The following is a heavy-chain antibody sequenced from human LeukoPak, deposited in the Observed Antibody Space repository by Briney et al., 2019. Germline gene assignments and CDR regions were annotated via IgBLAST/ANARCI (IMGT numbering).Heavy chain of an antibody. V-gene: IGHV3-64D*08. CDR2: ISSDGGST. Sequence: GGSLRASCSASGVTSCSFAMHWGRQAPGKGLEYVSTISSDGGSTYYADSVKGRFIISRDNSKKTLYLQMSSLRAEDTAAYCCVEDRCNSNGLYIFDDWGEG. CDR1: GVTSCSFA. CDR3: VEDRCNSNGLYIFDD. D-gene: IGHD2/OR15-2a*01. J-gene: IGHJ4*01.